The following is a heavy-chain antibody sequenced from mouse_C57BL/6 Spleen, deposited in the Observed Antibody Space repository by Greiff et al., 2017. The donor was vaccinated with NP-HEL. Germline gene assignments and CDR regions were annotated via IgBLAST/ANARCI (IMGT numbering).Heavy chain of an antibody. CDR2: ISNGGGST. V-gene: IGHV5-12*01. CDR3: ARGVQRWYFDV. J-gene: IGHJ1*03. Sequence: EVMLVESGGGLVQPGGSLKLSCAASGFTFSDYYMYWVRQTPEKRLEWVAYISNGGGSTYYPDTVKGRFTISRDNAKNTLYLQMSRLKSEDTAMYYCARGVQRWYFDVWGTGTTVTVSS. CDR1: GFTFSDYY.